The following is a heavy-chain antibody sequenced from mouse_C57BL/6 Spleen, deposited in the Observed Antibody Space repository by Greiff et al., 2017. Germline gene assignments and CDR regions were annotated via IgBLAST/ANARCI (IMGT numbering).Heavy chain of an antibody. Sequence: VQLQQPGAELVRPGSSVKLSCKASGYTFTSYWMHWVKQRPIQGLEWIGNSDPSDSETHYNQKFKDKATLTVDKSSSTAYMQLSSLTSEDSAVYYCARGGQLRLHSWFAYWGQGTLVTVSA. D-gene: IGHD3-2*02. CDR1: GYTFTSYW. J-gene: IGHJ3*01. V-gene: IGHV1-52*01. CDR2: SDPSDSET. CDR3: ARGGQLRLHSWFAY.